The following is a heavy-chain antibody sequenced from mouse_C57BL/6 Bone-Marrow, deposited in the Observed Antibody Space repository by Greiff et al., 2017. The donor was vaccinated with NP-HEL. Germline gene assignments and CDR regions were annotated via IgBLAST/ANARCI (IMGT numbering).Heavy chain of an antibody. V-gene: IGHV3-6*01. CDR1: GYSITSGYY. CDR3: ASWDVDY. CDR2: ISYDGSN. Sequence: EVKLMESGPGLVKPSQSLSLTCSVTGYSITSGYYWNWIRQFPGNKLEWMGYISYDGSNNYNPSLKNRISITRDTSKNQFFLKLNSVTTEDTATYYCASWDVDYWGQGTTLTVSS. J-gene: IGHJ2*01. D-gene: IGHD4-1*01.